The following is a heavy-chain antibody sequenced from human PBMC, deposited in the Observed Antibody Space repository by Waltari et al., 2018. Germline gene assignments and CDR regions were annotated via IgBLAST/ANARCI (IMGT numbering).Heavy chain of an antibody. V-gene: IGHV1-69*13. CDR2: IIPIFGTA. CDR1: GGTFSSYA. J-gene: IGHJ3*02. D-gene: IGHD3-22*01. Sequence: QVQLVQSGAEVKKPGSSVKVSCQASGGTFSSYAIRWVRQAPGQGLEWMGGIIPIFGTANYAQKFQGRVTITADESTSTAYMELSSLRSEDTAVYYCARDRLYYDSSGYYFDAFDIWGQGAMVTVSS. CDR3: ARDRLYYDSSGYYFDAFDI.